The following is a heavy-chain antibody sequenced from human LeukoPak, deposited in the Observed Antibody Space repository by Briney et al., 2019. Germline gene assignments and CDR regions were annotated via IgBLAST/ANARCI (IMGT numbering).Heavy chain of an antibody. D-gene: IGHD3-22*01. CDR3: ARYYYDNNYYYYYGMDV. CDR1: GGTFSSYA. V-gene: IGHV1-69*13. J-gene: IGHJ6*02. Sequence: SVKVSCKASGGTFSSYAISWVRQAPGQGLEWMGGIIPIFGTANYAQKFQGRVTITADESTSTAYMELSSLRSEDTAVYYCARYYYDNNYYYYYGMDVWGQGTTVTASS. CDR2: IIPIFGTA.